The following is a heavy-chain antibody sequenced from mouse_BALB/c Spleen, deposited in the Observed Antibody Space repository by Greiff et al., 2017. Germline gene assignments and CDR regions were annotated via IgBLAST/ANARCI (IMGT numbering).Heavy chain of an antibody. CDR3: ARHELGPFAY. D-gene: IGHD4-1*01. CDR2: ISSGGGST. Sequence: EVKLVESGGGLVKPGGSLKLSCAASGFAFSSYDMSWVRQTPEKRLEWVAYISSGGGSTYYPDTVKGRFTISRDNAKNTLYLQMSSLKSEDTAMYYSARHELGPFAYWGQGTLVTVSA. V-gene: IGHV5-12-1*01. J-gene: IGHJ3*01. CDR1: GFAFSSYD.